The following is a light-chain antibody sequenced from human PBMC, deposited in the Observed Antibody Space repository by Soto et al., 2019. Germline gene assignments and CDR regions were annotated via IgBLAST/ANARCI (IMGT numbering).Light chain of an antibody. CDR2: GAS. Sequence: ESMLTQSPGTLSLSPGERATLSCRASQSVSTRYLAWYQQKPGQAPRLLIYGASIRATGIPDRFSGSGSGTDLTLTISRLEPEDFAVYYCHKCGSSPPAFTFGQGTKLEI. V-gene: IGKV3-20*01. CDR3: HKCGSSPPAFT. CDR1: QSVSTRY. J-gene: IGKJ2*01.